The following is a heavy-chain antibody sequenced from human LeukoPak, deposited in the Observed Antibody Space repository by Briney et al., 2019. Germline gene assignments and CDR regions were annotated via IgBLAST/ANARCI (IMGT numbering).Heavy chain of an antibody. V-gene: IGHV3-21*01. CDR1: GFTFSSYA. CDR3: ARGVDTAMVIPFDY. D-gene: IGHD5-18*01. CDR2: ISSSSYI. J-gene: IGHJ4*02. Sequence: GGSLRLSCAASGFTFSSYAMSWVRQAPGKGLEWVSSISSSSYIYYADSVKGRFTISRDNAKNSLFLQMNSLRAEDTAVYYCARGVDTAMVIPFDYWGQGTLVTVSS.